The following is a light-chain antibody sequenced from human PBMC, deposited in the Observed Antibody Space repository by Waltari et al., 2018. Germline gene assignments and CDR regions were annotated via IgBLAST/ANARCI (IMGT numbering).Light chain of an antibody. CDR3: KQYSSFST. CDR1: QNVGTW. Sequence: DIQMTQSPSTLSASVGDRLTISCRASQNVGTWLAWYQQKPGKAPKLLIYMASSLESGVPSRLSGSGSGTEFTLTINILQSDAFVTGSGKQYSSFSTSGQATKV. V-gene: IGKV1-5*03. J-gene: IGKJ2*01. CDR2: MAS.